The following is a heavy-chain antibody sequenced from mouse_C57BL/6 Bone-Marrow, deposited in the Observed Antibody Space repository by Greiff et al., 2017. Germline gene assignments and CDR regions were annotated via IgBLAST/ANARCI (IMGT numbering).Heavy chain of an antibody. CDR2: ISDGGSYT. CDR1: GFTFSSYA. CDR3: ARPGGSSPYYYAMDY. D-gene: IGHD1-1*01. V-gene: IGHV5-4*01. J-gene: IGHJ4*01. Sequence: EVQGVESGGGLVKPGGSLKLSCAASGFTFSSYAMSWVRRTPEKRLEWVATISDGGSYTYYPDNVKGRFTISRDNAKHNLYLQMSHLKSEDTAMYYCARPGGSSPYYYAMDYWGQGTSVTVSS.